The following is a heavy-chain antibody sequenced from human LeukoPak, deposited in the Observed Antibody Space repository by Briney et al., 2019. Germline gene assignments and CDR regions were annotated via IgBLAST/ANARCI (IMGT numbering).Heavy chain of an antibody. J-gene: IGHJ6*03. CDR1: GGSFSGYY. CDR2: INHSGST. D-gene: IGHD3-10*01. Sequence: PSETLSLTCAVYGGSFSGYYWSWIRQPPGKELEWIGEINHSGSTNYNPSLKSRVTMSVDTSKNQFSLKLSSVTAADTAVYYCARAVGSGSFQTYYYYMDVWGKGTTVTISS. V-gene: IGHV4-34*01. CDR3: ARAVGSGSFQTYYYYMDV.